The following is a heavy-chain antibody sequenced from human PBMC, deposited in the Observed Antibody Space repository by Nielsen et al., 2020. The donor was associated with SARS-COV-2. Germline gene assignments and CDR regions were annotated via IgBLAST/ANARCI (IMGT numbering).Heavy chain of an antibody. CDR3: AKAFMVRGVTHQDYYYYYGMDV. Sequence: ETLSLTCAASGFTFSSYAMSWVRQAPGKGLEWVSAISGSGGSTYYADSVKGRFTISRDNSKNTLYLQMNSLRAEDTAVYYCAKAFMVRGVTHQDYYYYYGMDVWSQGTTVTVSS. CDR2: ISGSGGST. D-gene: IGHD3-10*01. CDR1: GFTFSSYA. J-gene: IGHJ6*02. V-gene: IGHV3-23*01.